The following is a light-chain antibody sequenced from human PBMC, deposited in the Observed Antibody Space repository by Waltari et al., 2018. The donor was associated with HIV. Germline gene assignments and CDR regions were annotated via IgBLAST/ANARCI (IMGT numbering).Light chain of an antibody. Sequence: QSALTQPPSASGSPGQSVTISCSGTSSDVGGYDYVSWYQQHPGKAPKLMIYEVSKRPSGLPDRVSGSKSGNTASLTVSGLQAEDEADYYCSSHAGSNNYVFGTGTKVTVL. J-gene: IGLJ1*01. CDR2: EVS. V-gene: IGLV2-8*01. CDR3: SSHAGSNNYV. CDR1: SSDVGGYDY.